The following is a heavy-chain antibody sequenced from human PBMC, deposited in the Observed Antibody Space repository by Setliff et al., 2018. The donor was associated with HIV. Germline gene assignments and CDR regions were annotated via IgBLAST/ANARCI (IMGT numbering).Heavy chain of an antibody. Sequence: GASVKVSCKASGGTFSSYAISWVRQAPGQGLEWMGGIIPIFGTAHYAQRFQGRVTITADESTNTAYMELSSLISEDTALYYCAKGPPLVISLPDFWGQGTLVTVSS. J-gene: IGHJ4*02. CDR2: IIPIFGTA. D-gene: IGHD3-9*01. V-gene: IGHV1-69*13. CDR1: GGTFSSYA. CDR3: AKGPPLVISLPDF.